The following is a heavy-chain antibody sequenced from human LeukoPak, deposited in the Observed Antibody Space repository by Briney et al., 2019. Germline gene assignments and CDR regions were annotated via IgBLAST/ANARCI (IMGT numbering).Heavy chain of an antibody. V-gene: IGHV3-33*01. CDR3: ARDDYGDYGDY. D-gene: IGHD4-17*01. CDR2: IWYDGSNK. Sequence: PGGSLRLSCAASGFNVSSYGMHWVRQAPCKGLDWVQVIWYDGSNKYYADSVKGRFTISRDNSKNTLYLQMNSLRAEDTAVYYCARDDYGDYGDYWGQGTLVTVSS. CDR1: GFNVSSYG. J-gene: IGHJ4*02.